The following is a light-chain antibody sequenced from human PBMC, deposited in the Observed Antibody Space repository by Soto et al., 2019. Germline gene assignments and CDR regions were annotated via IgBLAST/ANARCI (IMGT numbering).Light chain of an antibody. Sequence: EVVLTQSPGTLSLSPGERATLSCRASQSVIINYLAWYQQKPGQSPRLLIYGASSRATGIPDRFSGSGSGTDFTLTISRLEPEDFAVYYCQQYGSSPLTFGGGTKVDIK. CDR1: QSVIINY. J-gene: IGKJ4*01. CDR2: GAS. V-gene: IGKV3-20*01. CDR3: QQYGSSPLT.